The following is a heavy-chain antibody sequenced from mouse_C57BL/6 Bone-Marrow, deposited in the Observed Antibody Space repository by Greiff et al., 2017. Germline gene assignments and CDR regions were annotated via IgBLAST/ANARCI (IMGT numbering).Heavy chain of an antibody. D-gene: IGHD2-4*01. CDR2: ISNGGGST. J-gene: IGHJ2*01. CDR1: GFTIRDYY. Sequence: EVQVVESGGGLVQPGGSLKLSCAASGFTIRDYYVYWVRQTPEKRLEWVEYISNGGGSTYYPDTVKGRFTISRDNAKNTLYLQMSRLKSEDTAMYYCATMITTGYYFDYWGQGTTLTVSS. CDR3: ATMITTGYYFDY. V-gene: IGHV5-12*01.